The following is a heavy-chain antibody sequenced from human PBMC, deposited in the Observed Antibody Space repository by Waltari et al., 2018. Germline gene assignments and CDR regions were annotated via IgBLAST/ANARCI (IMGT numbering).Heavy chain of an antibody. V-gene: IGHV3-30-3*01. CDR1: GLSFSSSA. CDR3: ARGWSGYFDY. Sequence: QVQLVESGGGVVQPGRSLRLSCAAPGLSFSSSAMHWVRQAPGKGLEWVAVISYDGSNKYYADSVKGRFTISRDNSKNTLYLQMNSLRAEDTAVYYCARGWSGYFDYWGQGTLVTVSS. J-gene: IGHJ4*02. D-gene: IGHD3-3*01. CDR2: ISYDGSNK.